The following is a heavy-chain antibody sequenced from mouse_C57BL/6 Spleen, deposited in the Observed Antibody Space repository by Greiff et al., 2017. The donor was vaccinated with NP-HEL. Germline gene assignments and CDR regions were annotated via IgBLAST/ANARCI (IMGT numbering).Heavy chain of an antibody. Sequence: EVKLQESGPGLVKPSQSLSLTCSVTGYSITSGYYWNWIRQFPGNKLEWMGYISYDGSNNYNPSLKNRISITRDTSKNQFFLKLNSVTTEDTATYYCARGKANWSFAYWGQGTLVTVSA. J-gene: IGHJ3*01. CDR3: ARGKANWSFAY. V-gene: IGHV3-6*01. D-gene: IGHD4-1*01. CDR2: ISYDGSN. CDR1: GYSITSGYY.